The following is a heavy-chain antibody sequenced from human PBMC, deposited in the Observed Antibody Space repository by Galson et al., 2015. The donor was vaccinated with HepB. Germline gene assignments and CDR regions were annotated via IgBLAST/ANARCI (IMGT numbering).Heavy chain of an antibody. CDR1: GFTVSSNY. CDR2: IYSGGST. CDR3: ARAVAIFGVVNWFDP. J-gene: IGHJ5*02. Sequence: SLRLSCAASGFTVSSNYMSWVRQAPGKGLEWVSVIYSGGSTYYADSVKGRFTISRDDSKNTLYLQMNSLRAEDTAVYYCARAVAIFGVVNWFDPWGQGTLVTVSS. D-gene: IGHD3-3*01. V-gene: IGHV3-66*01.